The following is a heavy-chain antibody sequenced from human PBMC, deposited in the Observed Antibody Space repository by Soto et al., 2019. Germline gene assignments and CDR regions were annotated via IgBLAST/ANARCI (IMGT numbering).Heavy chain of an antibody. CDR2: ISASGIIT. V-gene: IGHV3-23*01. J-gene: IGHJ4*02. CDR3: AKSINWYQYL. Sequence: GGSLRLSCVASGFTFSTYAMSWVRQAPGRGLKRVSSISASGIITYYADSVKGRFTISRDNSKSTLYLQVDSLIVEVIAIYYCAKSINWYQYLWGQGTLVTVFS. D-gene: IGHD6-13*01. CDR1: GFTFSTYA.